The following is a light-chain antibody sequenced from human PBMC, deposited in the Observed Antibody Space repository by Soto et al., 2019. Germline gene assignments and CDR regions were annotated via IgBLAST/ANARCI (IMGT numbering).Light chain of an antibody. CDR1: QDINVY. V-gene: IGKV1-39*01. CDR3: QDAYVAPYS. J-gene: IGKJ2*03. CDR2: SAS. Sequence: DIQMTQSPSSVSASIGDTVTITCRASQDINVYLNWYQQKPGEVHKLLIYSASSLHSGVPSRFTGSGSETDFTLTIRSLQPEDFATYYCQDAYVAPYSFGQGTTVDI.